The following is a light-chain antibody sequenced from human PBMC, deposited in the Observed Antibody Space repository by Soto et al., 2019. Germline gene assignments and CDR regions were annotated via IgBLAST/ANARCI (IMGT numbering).Light chain of an antibody. Sequence: DIQMTQSPSSLSASVGDRVTVTCRTSQNIYNYLNWYQQKPGKAPKLLIYAASSVQSGVPLRFSGSGSGTDFTLTISSLQTEDFATYYCEQTYSTPVSFGQGTRLEVK. CDR1: QNIYNY. V-gene: IGKV1-39*01. CDR3: EQTYSTPVS. J-gene: IGKJ5*01. CDR2: AAS.